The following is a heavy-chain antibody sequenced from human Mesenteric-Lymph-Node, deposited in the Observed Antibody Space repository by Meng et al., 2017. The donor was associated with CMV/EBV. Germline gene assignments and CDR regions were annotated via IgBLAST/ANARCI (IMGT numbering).Heavy chain of an antibody. CDR2: IDRNVNTI. V-gene: IGHV3-48*03. J-gene: IGHJ4*02. CDR3: ARDLGSSFGY. D-gene: IGHD6-6*01. Sequence: GESLKISCAASGFSLRSYEMNWVRQAPGKGLEWLSYIDRNVNTIFYADSVKGRFTISRDNAKNSLYLQMNSLRAEDTAVYYCARDLGSSFGYWGQGTLVTVSS. CDR1: GFSLRSYE.